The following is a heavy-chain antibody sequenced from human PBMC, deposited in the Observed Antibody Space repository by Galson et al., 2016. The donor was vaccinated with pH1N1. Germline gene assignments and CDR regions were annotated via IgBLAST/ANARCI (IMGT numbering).Heavy chain of an antibody. CDR2: IYWNDDK. D-gene: IGHD4-17*01. J-gene: IGHJ5*02. V-gene: IGHV2-5*01. Sequence: PALVKPTQTLTLTCTFSGFSLRTSGVGVGWIRQPPGKALEWLALIYWNDDKRYSPSLKSRLTITKDTSKNQVVLTMTNMDPVDTATYYCAHSLYGDYVGWFDPWGQGTLVTVPS. CDR3: AHSLYGDYVGWFDP. CDR1: GFSLRTSGVG.